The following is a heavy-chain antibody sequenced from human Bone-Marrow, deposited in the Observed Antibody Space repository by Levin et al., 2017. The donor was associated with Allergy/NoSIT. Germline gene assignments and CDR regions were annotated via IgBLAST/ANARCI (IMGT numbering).Heavy chain of an antibody. D-gene: IGHD2-21*01. CDR1: GFTFSDYA. V-gene: IGHV3-23*01. CDR2: TSGDGGNT. CDR3: ANSWSYCGKNCYIDNFDY. J-gene: IGHJ4*02. Sequence: GESLKISCAASGFTFSDYAMSWVRQAPGKGLEWVSATSGDGGNTYYANSVKGRFTISRDNSQKMLYLQMNSLRVEDTALYYCANSWSYCGKNCYIDNFDYWGQGILVTVSS.